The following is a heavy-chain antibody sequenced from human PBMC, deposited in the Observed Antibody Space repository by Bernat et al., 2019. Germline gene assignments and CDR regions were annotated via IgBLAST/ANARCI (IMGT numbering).Heavy chain of an antibody. D-gene: IGHD3-10*01. V-gene: IGHV3-48*03. CDR3: ARAPVLLKGSFDY. J-gene: IGHJ4*02. CDR2: ISSSGSTI. Sequence: EVQLVESGGGLVQPGGSLRLSCAASGFTFNSYEMNWVRQAPGKGLEWVSYISSSGSTIYYADSVKGRFTISRDNAKNSLYLQMNSLRAEDTAVYYCARAPVLLKGSFDYWGQGTLVTVSS. CDR1: GFTFNSYE.